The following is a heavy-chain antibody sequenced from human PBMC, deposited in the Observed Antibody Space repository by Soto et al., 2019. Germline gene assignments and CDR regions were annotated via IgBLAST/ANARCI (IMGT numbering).Heavy chain of an antibody. CDR3: AKPGVKDIVVVVAARGLLTD. CDR2: ISGSGGST. J-gene: IGHJ4*02. Sequence: EVQLLESGGGLVQPGGSLRLSCAASGFTFSSYAMSWVRQAPGKGLEWVSAISGSGGSTYYADSVKGRFTISRDNSKNTLYLQMNSLRAEDTAVYYCAKPGVKDIVVVVAARGLLTDWGQGTLVTVSS. CDR1: GFTFSSYA. D-gene: IGHD2-15*01. V-gene: IGHV3-23*01.